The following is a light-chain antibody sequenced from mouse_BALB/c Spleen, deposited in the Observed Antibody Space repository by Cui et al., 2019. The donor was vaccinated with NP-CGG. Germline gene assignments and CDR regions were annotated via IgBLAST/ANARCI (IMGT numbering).Light chain of an antibody. Sequence: QAAVTQEHATTPSPGETVTLTCRSSTGAVTTSNYANWVQEKPDHLFTGLIGGTNNRAPGVPARFSGSLIGDKAALTITGAQTEDEAIYFCALWYSNHWVFGGGTKLTVL. CDR3: ALWYSNHWV. V-gene: IGLV1*01. CDR1: TGAVTTSNY. CDR2: GTN. J-gene: IGLJ1*01.